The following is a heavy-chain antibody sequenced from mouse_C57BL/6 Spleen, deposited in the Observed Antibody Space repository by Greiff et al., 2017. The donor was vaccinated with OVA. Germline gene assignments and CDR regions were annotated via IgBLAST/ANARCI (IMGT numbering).Heavy chain of an antibody. D-gene: IGHD1-1*01. J-gene: IGHJ4*01. CDR2: ISYSGST. CDR3: ARGDTTVVGTMDY. V-gene: IGHV3-1*01. CDR1: GYSITSGYD. Sequence: EVQLQQSGPGMVKPSQSLSLTCTVTGYSITSGYDWHWIRHFPGNKLEWMGYISYSGSTNYNPSLKSRISITHDTSKNHFFLKLNSVTTEDTATYYCARGDTTVVGTMDYWGQGTSVTVSS.